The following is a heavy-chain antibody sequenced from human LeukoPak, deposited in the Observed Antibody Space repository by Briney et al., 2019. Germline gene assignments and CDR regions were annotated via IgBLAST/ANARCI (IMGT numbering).Heavy chain of an antibody. V-gene: IGHV1-18*01. CDR2: ISAYNGNK. CDR1: GYTLTSYG. Sequence: ASVTVSCKASGYTLTSYGISWVRQALGQGVEWMGWISAYNGNKNYAQKLQGRVTMTTDTSTSTAYMELRSLRSDDTAVYYCAREPPRRYDYVWGSYRYMENYFDYWGQGTLVTVSS. D-gene: IGHD3-16*02. J-gene: IGHJ4*02. CDR3: AREPPRRYDYVWGSYRYMENYFDY.